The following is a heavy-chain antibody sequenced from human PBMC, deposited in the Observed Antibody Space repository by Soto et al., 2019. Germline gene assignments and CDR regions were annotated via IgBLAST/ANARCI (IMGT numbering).Heavy chain of an antibody. Sequence: TLSLTCAISGDSVSINSAAWNWIRLSPSRGLEWLARTYYRSRWYNDYAVSVRSRITVNPDTSKNQFSLQLTSVTPEDTAVYYCAGTSSHQWYYMDVWGKGTTVTVSS. CDR2: TYYRSRWYN. V-gene: IGHV6-1*01. J-gene: IGHJ6*03. D-gene: IGHD1-7*01. CDR1: GDSVSINSAA. CDR3: AGTSSHQWYYMDV.